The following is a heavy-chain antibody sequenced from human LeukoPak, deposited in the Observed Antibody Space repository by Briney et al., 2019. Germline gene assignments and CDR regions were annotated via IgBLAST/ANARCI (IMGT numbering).Heavy chain of an antibody. CDR1: GYTFTSYG. J-gene: IGHJ6*02. D-gene: IGHD6-13*01. CDR3: ARDHSSSWYTTTRVPGMDV. CDR2: ISAYNGNT. V-gene: IGHV1-18*01. Sequence: ASVKVSCKASGYTFTSYGISWVRQAPGQGLEWMGWISAYNGNTYYAQKLQGRVTMTTDTSTSTAYMELRSLRSDDTAVYYCARDHSSSWYTTTRVPGMDVWGQGTTVTVSS.